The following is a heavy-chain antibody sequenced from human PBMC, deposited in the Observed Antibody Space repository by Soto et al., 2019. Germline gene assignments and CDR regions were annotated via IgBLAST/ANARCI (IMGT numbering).Heavy chain of an antibody. D-gene: IGHD3-22*01. Sequence: QVQLQESGPGLVKPSGTLSLTCVVSGDSISSANWWSWVRQPPGKGLEWMGESYHGGNTNYNTPLHSRVTISLDKSTNQLSLLLLSAAAAATAVYYCATMYYKDSSAFLEYWGQGTLATVSS. CDR2: SYHGGNT. CDR3: ATMYYKDSSAFLEY. V-gene: IGHV4-4*02. J-gene: IGHJ4*02. CDR1: GDSISSANW.